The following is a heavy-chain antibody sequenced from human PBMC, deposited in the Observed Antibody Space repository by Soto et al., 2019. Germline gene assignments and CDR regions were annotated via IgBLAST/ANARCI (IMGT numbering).Heavy chain of an antibody. CDR1: GYTFTEYF. Sequence: QVQLVQSGAEVRKPGASVKVSCKASGYTFTEYFIHWVRQAPGQGLEWMGWINPSSGGTHYAQKFQGWVTISRDTSISTAYMELSRLKSDDTALYYCARGAISVGSVVKFGYWGRGIPVTVSS. D-gene: IGHD3-22*01. CDR3: ARGAISVGSVVKFGY. J-gene: IGHJ4*02. CDR2: INPSSGGT. V-gene: IGHV1-2*04.